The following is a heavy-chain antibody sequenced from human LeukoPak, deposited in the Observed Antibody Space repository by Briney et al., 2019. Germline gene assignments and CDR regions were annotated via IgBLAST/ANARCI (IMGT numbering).Heavy chain of an antibody. V-gene: IGHV4-34*01. Sequence: SETLSLTCAVYGGSFSGYYWNWIRQPPGKGLEWIGEINHSGSTNYNPSLKSRVTISVDTSKNQFSLKLSSVTAADTAVYYCARGLGFDPWGQGTLVTVSS. CDR3: ARGLGFDP. CDR2: INHSGST. J-gene: IGHJ5*02. CDR1: GGSFSGYY.